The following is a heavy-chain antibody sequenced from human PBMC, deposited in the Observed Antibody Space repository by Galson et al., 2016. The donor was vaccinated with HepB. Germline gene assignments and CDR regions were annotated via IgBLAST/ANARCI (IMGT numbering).Heavy chain of an antibody. CDR2: ISWNTGTI. D-gene: IGHD3-16*01. Sequence: SLRLSCAASGFTFDDYAMHWVRQAPGKGLEWVSGISWNTGTIGYADSVRGRFSISRDNAKNSLYLQMHGLTAEDTAIYYCAKDLQASGGTYEGFDSWGQGTLVTVSS. CDR3: AKDLQASGGTYEGFDS. CDR1: GFTFDDYA. J-gene: IGHJ4*02. V-gene: IGHV3-9*01.